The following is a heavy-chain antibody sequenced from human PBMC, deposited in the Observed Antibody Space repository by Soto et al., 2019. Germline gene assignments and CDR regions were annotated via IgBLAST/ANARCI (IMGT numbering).Heavy chain of an antibody. CDR1: GFTFSSYA. CDR2: IRSKAYGGTT. D-gene: IGHD7-27*01. Sequence: EVQLLESGGGLVQPGGSLRLSCAASGFTFSSYAMSWVRQAPGKGLEWVGFIRSKAYGGTTEYAASVKGRFTISRDDSKSIAYLQMNSLKTEDTAVYYCTRHWGSRAVDIWGQGTMVTVSS. V-gene: IGHV3-49*04. J-gene: IGHJ3*02. CDR3: TRHWGSRAVDI.